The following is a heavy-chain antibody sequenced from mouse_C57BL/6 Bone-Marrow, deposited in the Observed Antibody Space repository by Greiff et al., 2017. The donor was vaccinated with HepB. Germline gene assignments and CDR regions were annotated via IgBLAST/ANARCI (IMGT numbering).Heavy chain of an antibody. D-gene: IGHD1-1*01. Sequence: QVQLKQSGPELVKPGASVKLSCKASGYTFTSYDINWVKQRPGQGLEWIGWIYPRDGSTKYNEKFKGKATLTVYTSSSTAYMELHSLTSEDSAVYFCARFYYGSRGLYFDYWGQGTTLTVSS. CDR3: ARFYYGSRGLYFDY. CDR2: IYPRDGST. V-gene: IGHV1-85*01. CDR1: GYTFTSYD. J-gene: IGHJ2*01.